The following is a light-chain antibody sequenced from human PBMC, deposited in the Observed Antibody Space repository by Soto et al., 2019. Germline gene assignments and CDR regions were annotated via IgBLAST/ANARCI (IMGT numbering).Light chain of an antibody. J-gene: IGLJ1*01. CDR2: DVD. CDR1: SSDVGGYNY. V-gene: IGLV2-11*01. Sequence: QSVLTQPRSVSGSPGQSVAISCTGTSSDVGGYNYVSWYQHHTGKAPKLMIYDVDKRPSGVPGRFSGSKSGNTASLTISGLQAEDEADYYCCSNAGSYPFVCATGTKVTVL. CDR3: CSNAGSYPFV.